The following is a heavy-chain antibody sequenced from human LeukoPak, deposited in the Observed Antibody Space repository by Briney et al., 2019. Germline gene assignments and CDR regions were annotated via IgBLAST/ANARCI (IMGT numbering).Heavy chain of an antibody. CDR3: ARDRGYSNFDY. V-gene: IGHV3-7*01. J-gene: IGHJ4*02. Sequence: PGGSLSLSCVASGFTFSAYWMSWVRQAPGRGLEWVANINQDESEKNYVDSVTGRFTISRDNAQNSLYLQLNSLRAEDTAIYFCARDRGYSNFDYWGQGTLVTVSS. D-gene: IGHD3-10*01. CDR1: GFTFSAYW. CDR2: INQDESEK.